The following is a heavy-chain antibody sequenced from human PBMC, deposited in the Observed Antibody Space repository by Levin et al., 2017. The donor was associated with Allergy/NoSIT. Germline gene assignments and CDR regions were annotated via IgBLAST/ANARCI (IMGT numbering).Heavy chain of an antibody. D-gene: IGHD1-26*01. CDR1: GFTFSSYS. Sequence: GGSLRLSCAASGFTFSSYSMNWVRQAPGKGLEWVSSISSSSSYIYYADSVKGRFTISRDNAKNSLYLQMNSLRAEDPAVYYCARASVGATDYWGQGTLVTVSS. CDR2: ISSSSSYI. CDR3: ARASVGATDY. V-gene: IGHV3-21*01. J-gene: IGHJ4*02.